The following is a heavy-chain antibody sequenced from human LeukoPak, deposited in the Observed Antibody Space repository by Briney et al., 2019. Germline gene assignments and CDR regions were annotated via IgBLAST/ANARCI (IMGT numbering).Heavy chain of an antibody. CDR3: VRLRGSSGQIDN. CDR1: GASINNYY. J-gene: IGHJ4*02. D-gene: IGHD3-22*01. V-gene: IGHV4-59*01. Sequence: SETLSLTCTVSGASINNYYWSWIRQPPGKGLEWIGYIYYYGSTNYNPSLKSRVTISVDTSENQFSLRLTSVTAADTAVYYCVRLRGSSGQIDNWGQGTLVTVSS. CDR2: IYYYGST.